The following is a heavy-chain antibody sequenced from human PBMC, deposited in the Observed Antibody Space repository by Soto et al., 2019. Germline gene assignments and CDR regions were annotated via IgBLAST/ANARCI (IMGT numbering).Heavy chain of an antibody. CDR3: ARDSDLYSSDPLDY. D-gene: IGHD6-19*01. Sequence: QVQLVESGGGVVQPGRSLRLSCAASGFTFSSYGMHWVRQAPGKGLEWVAVIWYDGSNKYYADSVKGRFTISRDNSKNTLYLQMNSLRAEDTAVYYCARDSDLYSSDPLDYWGQGTLVTVSS. J-gene: IGHJ4*02. V-gene: IGHV3-33*01. CDR1: GFTFSSYG. CDR2: IWYDGSNK.